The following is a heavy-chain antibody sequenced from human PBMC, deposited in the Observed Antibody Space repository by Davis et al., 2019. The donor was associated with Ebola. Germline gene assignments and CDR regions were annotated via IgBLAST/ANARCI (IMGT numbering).Heavy chain of an antibody. CDR1: GFTFSSYS. CDR3: TRVIDGDYDGN. Sequence: GESLKISCAASGFTFSSYSMNWVRQAPGKGLEWVSSISSSSSYIYYADSVKGRFTISRDNAKNTLYLQMNSLSVEDTAVYYCTRVIDGDYDGNWGQGTLVTVSS. J-gene: IGHJ4*02. D-gene: IGHD4-17*01. CDR2: ISSSSSYI. V-gene: IGHV3-21*01.